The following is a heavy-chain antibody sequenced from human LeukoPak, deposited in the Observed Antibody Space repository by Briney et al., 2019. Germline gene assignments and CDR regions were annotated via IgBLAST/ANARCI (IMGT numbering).Heavy chain of an antibody. CDR3: ARLWGGIVAADDAFDV. J-gene: IGHJ3*01. Sequence: GESLKISCKGSGYNFAHYRIGWVGQLPGKGLEWMGITHPGDSDTIYSPSFQGQATMSADKSISTAYLQWSSLKASDTAMYYCARLWGGIVAADDAFDVWGQGTMVTVSS. V-gene: IGHV5-51*01. CDR2: THPGDSDT. D-gene: IGHD1-26*01. CDR1: GYNFAHYR.